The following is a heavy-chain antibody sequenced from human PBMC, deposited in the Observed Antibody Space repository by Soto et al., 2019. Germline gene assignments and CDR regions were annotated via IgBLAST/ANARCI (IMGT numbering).Heavy chain of an antibody. V-gene: IGHV4-59*01. CDR2: IYNGEST. Sequence: QVQLQESGPGLVKPSETMSLTCSASGASISRFYWNWIRQPPGKGLEWIGHIYNGESTNYNPSLKRRVTISVDTSKNQFSLKLTSVTAADTAVYYCAQTTGWPGLDYWSQGTLVTVSS. D-gene: IGHD6-19*01. J-gene: IGHJ4*02. CDR3: AQTTGWPGLDY. CDR1: GASISRFY.